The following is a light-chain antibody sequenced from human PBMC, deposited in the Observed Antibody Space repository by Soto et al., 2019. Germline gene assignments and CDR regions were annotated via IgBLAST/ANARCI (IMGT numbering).Light chain of an antibody. V-gene: IGLV2-8*01. CDR2: DVS. Sequence: QLVLTQPPSASGSPGQSVTISCTGTSSDVGGHKYVSWYQQHPGKAPKLMIYDVSKRPSGVPDRFSGSKSGNTASLTVSGLQAEDEADYYCSSYVGSNSWVFGGGTKVTVL. J-gene: IGLJ3*02. CDR3: SSYVGSNSWV. CDR1: SSDVGGHKY.